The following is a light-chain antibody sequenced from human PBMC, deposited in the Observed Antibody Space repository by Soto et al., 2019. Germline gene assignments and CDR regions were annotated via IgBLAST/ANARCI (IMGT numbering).Light chain of an antibody. CDR2: LNNDGSH. CDR3: QTWVTGPPWV. J-gene: IGLJ3*02. Sequence: QSVLTQSPSASASLGASVKLTCTLSRGHSTYAIAWHQQQPEKGPRYLMKLNNDGSHTKGDGIPDRFSGSSSGAERYLTISSLQSEDEADYYCQTWVTGPPWVFGGGTKVTVL. V-gene: IGLV4-69*01. CDR1: RGHSTYA.